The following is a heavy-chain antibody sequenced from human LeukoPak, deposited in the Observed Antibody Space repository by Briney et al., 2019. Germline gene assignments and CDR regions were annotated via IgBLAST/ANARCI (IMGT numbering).Heavy chain of an antibody. J-gene: IGHJ5*02. CDR3: ARQPGNRYPGWFDP. CDR1: GYSFTSYW. D-gene: IGHD1-14*01. V-gene: IGHV5-51*01. Sequence: GESLKISCKGAGYSFTSYWIGWVRQMAGRVVGLVWFIYPGDPDTTHSPSFQGQVPISAAKSISTAYLQWRSLKASDTAMYYCARQPGNRYPGWFDPWGQGTLVTVSS. CDR2: IYPGDPDT.